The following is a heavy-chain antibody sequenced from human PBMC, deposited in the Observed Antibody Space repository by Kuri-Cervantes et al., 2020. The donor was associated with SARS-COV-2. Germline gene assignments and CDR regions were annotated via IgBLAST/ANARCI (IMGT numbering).Heavy chain of an antibody. V-gene: IGHV4-59*01. CDR1: GGSISSYY. J-gene: IGHJ6*03. D-gene: IGHD5-18*01. Sequence: GSLRLSCTVSGGSISSYYWSWIRQPPGKGLEWIGYNYYSGSTNYNPSLKSRVTISVDTSKNQFSLKLSSVAAADTAVYYCAGRGHSYGYEGYYYYMDVWGKGTTVTVSS. CDR3: AGRGHSYGYEGYYYYMDV. CDR2: NYYSGST.